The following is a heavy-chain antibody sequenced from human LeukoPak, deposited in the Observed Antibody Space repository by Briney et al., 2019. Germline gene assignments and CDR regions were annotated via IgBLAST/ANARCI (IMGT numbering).Heavy chain of an antibody. V-gene: IGHV4-59*01. CDR3: ARSGGKYQGLAFDY. J-gene: IGHJ4*02. CDR1: GDSINNYY. Sequence: SETLSLTCTVSGDSINNYYWSWIRQSPGKGLELLGYIYYTGSTDYNPSLKTRVTISVDTSKHQVSLRLSSVTAADTAVYYCARSGGKYQGLAFDYWGQGALVTVSS. CDR2: IYYTGST. D-gene: IGHD2-2*01.